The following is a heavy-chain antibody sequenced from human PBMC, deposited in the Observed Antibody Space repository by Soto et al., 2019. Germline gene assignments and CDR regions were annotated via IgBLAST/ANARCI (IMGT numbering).Heavy chain of an antibody. V-gene: IGHV4-61*01. CDR2: IYYSGST. CDR1: GGSVSSGSYY. J-gene: IGHJ2*01. CDR3: ARGIAVAQYWYFDL. D-gene: IGHD6-19*01. Sequence: PSETLSLTCTVSGGSVSSGSYYWSWIRQPPGKGLEWIGYIYYSGSTNYNPSLKSRVTISVDKPKNQFSLKLSSVTAADTAVYYCARGIAVAQYWYFDLWGRGTLVTVSS.